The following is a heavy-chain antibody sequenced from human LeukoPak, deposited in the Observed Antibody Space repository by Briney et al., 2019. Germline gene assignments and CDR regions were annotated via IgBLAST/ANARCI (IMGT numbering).Heavy chain of an antibody. J-gene: IGHJ4*02. CDR2: INDDGSDT. CDR3: VRGGPSTWC. CDR1: GFTFTTYG. D-gene: IGHD2-15*01. Sequence: PGGSVRLSCAASGFTFTTYGMEWGRQAPGKRPVWVSRINDDGSDTIYADAVRGRFTISRDDAKNTVYLQMNNLRAEDTAVYYCVRGGPSTWCWGQGTLVTVSS. V-gene: IGHV3-74*01.